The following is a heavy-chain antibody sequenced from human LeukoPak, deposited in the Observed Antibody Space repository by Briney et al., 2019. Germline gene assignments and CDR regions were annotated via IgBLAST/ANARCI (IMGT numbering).Heavy chain of an antibody. CDR2: INHSGST. J-gene: IGHJ5*02. CDR3: ARRLPTRITMVRGVSTWFDP. D-gene: IGHD3-10*01. CDR1: GGSFSGYY. V-gene: IGHV4-34*01. Sequence: PSETLSLTCAVYGGSFSGYYWSWIRQPPGKGLEWIGEINHSGSTNYNPSLKSRVTISVDTSKDQFSLKLSCVTAADTAVYYCARRLPTRITMVRGVSTWFDPWGQGTLVTVSS.